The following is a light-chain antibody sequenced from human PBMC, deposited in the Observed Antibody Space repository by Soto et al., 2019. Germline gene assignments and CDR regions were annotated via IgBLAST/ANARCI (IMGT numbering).Light chain of an antibody. J-gene: IGLJ1*01. CDR3: SSYAVSNNSFYV. Sequence: QSALTQPPSASGSPGQSVTISCTGTSSDVGGYNYVSWYQQHPGKAPKLMIYEVSKRPSGVPDRFSGSKSGNTASLTVSGLQAEDKADYYCSSYAVSNNSFYVFGTGTQLTVL. V-gene: IGLV2-8*01. CDR2: EVS. CDR1: SSDVGGYNY.